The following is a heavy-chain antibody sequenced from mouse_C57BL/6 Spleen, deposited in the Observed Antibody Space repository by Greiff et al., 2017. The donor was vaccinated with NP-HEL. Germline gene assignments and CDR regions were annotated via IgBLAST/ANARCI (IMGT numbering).Heavy chain of an antibody. Sequence: VQLQQSGPELVKPGASVKIPCKASGYTFTDYNMDWVKQSHGKSLEWIGDINPNNGGTIYNQKFKGKATLTVDKSSSTAYMELRSLTSEDTAVYYGARQDTLGYYAMDYWGQGTSVTVSS. J-gene: IGHJ4*01. CDR3: ARQDTLGYYAMDY. V-gene: IGHV1-18*01. CDR2: INPNNGGT. CDR1: GYTFTDYN.